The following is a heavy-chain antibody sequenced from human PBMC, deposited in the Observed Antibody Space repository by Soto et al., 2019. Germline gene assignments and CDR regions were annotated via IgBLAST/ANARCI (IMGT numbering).Heavy chain of an antibody. CDR3: AKRYDICCPDY. J-gene: IGHJ4*02. V-gene: IGHV3-23*01. D-gene: IGHD3-9*01. CDR2: IGASGGST. Sequence: GGSLRLSCAVSGFTFSSYALSWFRQAPGKGLEWVSIIGASGGSTFYADSVKGRCTISRDNPKNTLYLQMNNLRAEDTAVYYCAKRYDICCPDYWGQGTLVTVSS. CDR1: GFTFSSYA.